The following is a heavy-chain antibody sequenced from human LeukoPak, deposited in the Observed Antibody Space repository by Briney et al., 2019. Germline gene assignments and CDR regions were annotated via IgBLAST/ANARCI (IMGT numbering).Heavy chain of an antibody. D-gene: IGHD3-9*01. CDR3: AKCIYDILTGYYISYYYSMDV. Sequence: GGSLRLSCAASGFTFSSYGMSWVRQAPGKGLEWVSAISGSGGSTYYADSVKGRFTISRDNSKNTLYLQMNSLRAEDTAVYYCAKCIYDILTGYYISYYYSMDVWGKGTTVTISS. CDR2: ISGSGGST. CDR1: GFTFSSYG. J-gene: IGHJ6*03. V-gene: IGHV3-23*01.